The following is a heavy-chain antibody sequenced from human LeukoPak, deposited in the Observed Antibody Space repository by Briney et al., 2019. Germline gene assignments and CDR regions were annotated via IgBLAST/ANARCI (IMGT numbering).Heavy chain of an antibody. CDR1: GFTFSNFA. D-gene: IGHD3-9*01. J-gene: IGHJ4*02. V-gene: IGHV3-30*04. CDR3: ARELTGYWQQY. CDR2: ISYDGSNQ. Sequence: PGGSLRLSCAASGFTFSNFAMHWVRQAPGKGLEWVAIISYDGSNQYYADSVKGRFTISRDSSQYTLYLQMNSLRAEDTAVYYCARELTGYWQQYWGQGTLVTVSS.